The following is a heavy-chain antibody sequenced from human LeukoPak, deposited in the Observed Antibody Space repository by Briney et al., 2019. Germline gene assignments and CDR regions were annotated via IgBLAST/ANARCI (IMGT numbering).Heavy chain of an antibody. CDR2: INHSGST. V-gene: IGHV4-34*01. CDR1: GGSFSGYY. J-gene: IGHJ3*02. Sequence: SETLSLTCAVYGGSFSGYYWSWIRQPPGKGLEWIGEINHSGSTNYNPSLKSRVTISVDTSKNQFSLKLSSVTAADTAVYYCASYPYYDFWNGYSSYDAFDIWGQGTMVTVSS. D-gene: IGHD3-3*01. CDR3: ASYPYYDFWNGYSSYDAFDI.